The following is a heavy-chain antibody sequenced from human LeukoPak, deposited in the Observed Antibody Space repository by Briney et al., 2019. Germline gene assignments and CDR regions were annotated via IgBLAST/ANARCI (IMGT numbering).Heavy chain of an antibody. CDR2: IYYSGTT. D-gene: IGHD1-26*01. CDR3: ARGLREAGGSYSLNWFDP. Sequence: KSSQTLSLTCAVSGGSISSGGYSWSWIRQPPGKGLEWIGYIYYSGTTYYNPSLKSRLTMSVDTSKNQFSLKLTSVTAADTAMYFCARGLREAGGSYSLNWFDPWGQGTLVTVSS. V-gene: IGHV4-30-4*07. CDR1: GGSISSGGYS. J-gene: IGHJ5*02.